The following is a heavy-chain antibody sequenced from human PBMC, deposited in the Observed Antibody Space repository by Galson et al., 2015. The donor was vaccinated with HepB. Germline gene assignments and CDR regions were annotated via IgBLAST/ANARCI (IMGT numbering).Heavy chain of an antibody. J-gene: IGHJ6*02. CDR2: INPNTGGA. Sequence: SVKVSCKASGYRFIDYFIHWVRQAPGQGLEWMGWINPNTGGADYAQKFQGRVTMTRDTSISTAYMEVRTLRSDDTAMFYCATSHCSSTSCYFFYGMDVWGQGTTVTVSS. V-gene: IGHV1-2*02. CDR3: ATSHCSSTSCYFFYGMDV. CDR1: GYRFIDYF. D-gene: IGHD2-2*01.